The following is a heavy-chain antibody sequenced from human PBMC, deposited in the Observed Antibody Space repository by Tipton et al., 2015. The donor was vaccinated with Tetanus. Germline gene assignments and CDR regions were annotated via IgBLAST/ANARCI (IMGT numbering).Heavy chain of an antibody. CDR2: ISSTTAYI. D-gene: IGHD3-22*01. J-gene: IGHJ4*02. CDR1: GFSIRDFG. Sequence: SLRLSCAASGFSIRDFGLNWVRQAPGKGLEWVSSISSTTAYIYYADSVKGRFTISRDNAKSSLFLQMSSLRAEDTAVYYCARDLRNYYDSSGYSDYWGQGTLVTVSS. V-gene: IGHV3-21*06. CDR3: ARDLRNYYDSSGYSDY.